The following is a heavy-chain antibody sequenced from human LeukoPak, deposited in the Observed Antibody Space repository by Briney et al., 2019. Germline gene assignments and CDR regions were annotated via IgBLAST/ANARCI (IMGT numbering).Heavy chain of an antibody. Sequence: PGGSLRLSCAASGFTFSSYSMNWVRQAPGKGLEWVSSISSSSSYIYYADSVKGRFTISRDNAKNSLYLQMNSLRAEDTAVYYCARAVATMVRGVHYYYYGMDVWGQGTTVTVSS. CDR1: GFTFSSYS. D-gene: IGHD3-10*01. J-gene: IGHJ6*02. CDR2: ISSSSSYI. CDR3: ARAVATMVRGVHYYYYGMDV. V-gene: IGHV3-21*01.